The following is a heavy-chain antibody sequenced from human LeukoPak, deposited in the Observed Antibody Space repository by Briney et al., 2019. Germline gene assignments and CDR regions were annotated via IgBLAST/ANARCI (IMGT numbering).Heavy chain of an antibody. D-gene: IGHD4-23*01. Sequence: SVKVSCKASGYTFTSYYMHWVRQAPGQGLEWMGGIIPIFGTANYAQKFQGRVTITADESTSTAYMELSSLRSEDTAVYYCASAQYYGGNSVMYYYYYGMDVWGQGTTVTVSS. J-gene: IGHJ6*02. CDR3: ASAQYYGGNSVMYYYYYGMDV. V-gene: IGHV1-69*13. CDR2: IIPIFGTA. CDR1: GYTFTSYY.